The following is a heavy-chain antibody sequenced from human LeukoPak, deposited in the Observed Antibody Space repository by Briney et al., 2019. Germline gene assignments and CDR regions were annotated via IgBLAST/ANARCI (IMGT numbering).Heavy chain of an antibody. J-gene: IGHJ5*02. CDR2: IIPIFGTA. Sequence: SVRVSCKASGGTFSCYAISWVRQAPGQGLEWMGGIIPIFGTANYAQKFQGRVTITADESTSTAYMELSSLRSEDTAVYYCAREAPYFDWLFGWFDPWGQGTLVTVSS. V-gene: IGHV1-69*13. D-gene: IGHD3-9*01. CDR1: GGTFSCYA. CDR3: AREAPYFDWLFGWFDP.